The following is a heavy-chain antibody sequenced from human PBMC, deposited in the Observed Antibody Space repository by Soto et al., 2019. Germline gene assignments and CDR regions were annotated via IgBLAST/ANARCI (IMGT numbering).Heavy chain of an antibody. CDR3: ARDPAAAGRSRYYYYYMDV. CDR2: INPSGGST. J-gene: IGHJ6*03. Sequence: GAPVKVSCKASGYTYTSYYMHWVRQAPGQGREWMGIINPSGGSTSYAQKFQGRVTMTRDTSTSTVYMELSSLRSEDTAVYYCARDPAAAGRSRYYYYYMDVWGKGTTVTVSS. D-gene: IGHD6-13*01. V-gene: IGHV1-46*03. CDR1: GYTYTSYY.